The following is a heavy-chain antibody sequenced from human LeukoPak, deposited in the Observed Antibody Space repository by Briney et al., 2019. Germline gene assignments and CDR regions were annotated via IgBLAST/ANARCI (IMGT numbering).Heavy chain of an antibody. J-gene: IGHJ4*02. CDR2: ISYDGSNK. Sequence: TGGSLRLSCAASGFTFSSYAMHWVRQAPGKGLEWVAVISYDGSNKYYADSVKGRFTISRDDSKNTLYLQMNSLRAEDTAVYYCAREGRGTDGNGPFDYWGQGTLVTVSS. CDR3: AREGRGTDGNGPFDY. CDR1: GFTFSSYA. D-gene: IGHD4-23*01. V-gene: IGHV3-30-3*01.